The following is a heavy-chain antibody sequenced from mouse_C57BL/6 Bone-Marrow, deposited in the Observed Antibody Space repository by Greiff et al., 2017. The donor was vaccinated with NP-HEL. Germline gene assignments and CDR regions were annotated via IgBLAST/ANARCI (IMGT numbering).Heavy chain of an antibody. V-gene: IGHV5-9*01. Sequence: EVNVVESGGGLVKPGGSLKLSCAASGFTFSSYTMSWVRQTPEKRLEWVATISGGGGNPYYPDSVKGRFTISRDNAKNTLYLQMSSLRSEDTALYYCARRGGSSLDYWGQGTTLTVSS. CDR2: ISGGGGNP. D-gene: IGHD1-1*01. J-gene: IGHJ2*01. CDR3: ARRGGSSLDY. CDR1: GFTFSSYT.